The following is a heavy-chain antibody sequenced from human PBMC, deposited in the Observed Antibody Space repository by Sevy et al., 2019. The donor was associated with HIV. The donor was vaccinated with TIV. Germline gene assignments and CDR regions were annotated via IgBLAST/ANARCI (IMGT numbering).Heavy chain of an antibody. D-gene: IGHD1-26*01. V-gene: IGHV3-30*04. J-gene: IGHJ4*02. CDR3: ARETNRHSRSHRPSFDY. CDR2: ISYDGSNK. Sequence: GGCLRLSCAASGFTFSSYAMHWVRQAPGKGLEWVAVISYDGSNKYYADSVKGRFTISRDNSKNTLYLQMNSLRAEDTAVYYCARETNRHSRSHRPSFDYWGQGTLVTVSS. CDR1: GFTFSSYA.